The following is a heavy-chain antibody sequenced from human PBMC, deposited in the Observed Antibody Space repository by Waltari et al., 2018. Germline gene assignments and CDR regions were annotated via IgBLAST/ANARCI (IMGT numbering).Heavy chain of an antibody. J-gene: IGHJ4*02. CDR2: ISSSSSYI. CDR1: GFTFSSYS. Sequence: PGGSLRLSCAASGFTFSSYSMNWVRQAPGKGLEWVSSISSSSSYIYYADSVKGRFTISRDNAKNSLYLQMNSLRAEDTAVYYCARVKPSIAAAVDYWGQGTLVTVSS. V-gene: IGHV3-21*01. D-gene: IGHD6-13*01. CDR3: ARVKPSIAAAVDY.